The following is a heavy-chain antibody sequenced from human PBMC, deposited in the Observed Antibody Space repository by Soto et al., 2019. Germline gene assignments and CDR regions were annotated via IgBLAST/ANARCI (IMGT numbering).Heavy chain of an antibody. CDR2: IIPIFGTA. Sequence: SVKVSCKASGGTFSSYAISWVRQAPGQGLEWMGGIIPIFGTANYAQKFQGRVTITADESTSTAYMELSSLKASDTAMYYCARHTNGYNPLDYWGQGTL. CDR1: GGTFSSYA. J-gene: IGHJ4*02. CDR3: ARHTNGYNPLDY. V-gene: IGHV1-69*13. D-gene: IGHD5-12*01.